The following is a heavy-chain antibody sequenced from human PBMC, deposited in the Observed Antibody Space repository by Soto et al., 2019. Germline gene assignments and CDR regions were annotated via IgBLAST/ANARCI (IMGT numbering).Heavy chain of an antibody. D-gene: IGHD6-19*01. Sequence: SETLSLTCTVSGGSISSSSYYWGWIRQPPGKGLEWIGSIYYSGSTYYNPSLKSRVTISVDTSKNQFSLKLSSVTAADTAVYYCARLGAVAGRSFLTWPYWGQGTLVTVSS. CDR2: IYYSGST. V-gene: IGHV4-39*01. CDR3: ARLGAVAGRSFLTWPY. CDR1: GGSISSSSYY. J-gene: IGHJ4*02.